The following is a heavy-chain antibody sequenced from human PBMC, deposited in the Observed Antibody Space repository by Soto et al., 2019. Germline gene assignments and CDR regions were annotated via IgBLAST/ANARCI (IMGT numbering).Heavy chain of an antibody. Sequence: GGSLRLSCAASGFTFDDYAMHWVRQAPGKGLEWVSLISWDGGSTYYADSVKGRFTISRDNNKNSLYLQMNSLRAEDTALYYCAKDGVAHFDYWGQGTLVTVSS. CDR2: ISWDGGST. CDR1: GFTFDDYA. J-gene: IGHJ4*02. CDR3: AKDGVAHFDY. V-gene: IGHV3-43D*03. D-gene: IGHD5-12*01.